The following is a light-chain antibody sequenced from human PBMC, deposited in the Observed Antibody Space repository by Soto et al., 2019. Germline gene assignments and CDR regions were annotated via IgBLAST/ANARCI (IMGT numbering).Light chain of an antibody. CDR1: QSVRGY. CDR3: QQRNYWQVT. J-gene: IGKJ5*01. CDR2: ADS. V-gene: IGKV3D-11*02. Sequence: EIVLTQSPATLSLSPGDTATLSCRASQSVRGYIGWYQQKPGQAPRLLIYADSNRATGIPARFSGSGSGTDFTLTISSLEPEDFAIYYCQQRNYWQVTFGQGTRLEIK.